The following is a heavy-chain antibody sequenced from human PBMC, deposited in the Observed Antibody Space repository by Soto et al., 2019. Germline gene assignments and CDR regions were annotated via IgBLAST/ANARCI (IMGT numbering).Heavy chain of an antibody. V-gene: IGHV1-18*01. D-gene: IGHD1-1*01. CDR1: GYTFTTFG. J-gene: IGHJ5*02. CDR2: IHASSGNT. CDR3: TRDTTGGADWFAP. Sequence: QVLLVQSGAEVQKPGASVRVSCKASGYTFTTFGITWVRQAPGQGLEWMGWIHASSGNTIYAQKFQGRVKLTTDTSTSTAYMELRSLRSDDTTVYFCTRDTTGGADWFAPWGQGNLVTVSS.